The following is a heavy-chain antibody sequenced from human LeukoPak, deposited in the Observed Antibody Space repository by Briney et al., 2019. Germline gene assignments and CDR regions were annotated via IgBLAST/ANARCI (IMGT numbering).Heavy chain of an antibody. CDR2: ISSSSSYI. J-gene: IGHJ4*02. Sequence: NPGGSLRLSCAASGFTFSSYSMNWVRQAPGKGLEWVSSISSSSSYIYYADSVKGRFTISRDNAKDSLYLQMNSLRAEDTAVYYCARDGYDSSGYGHDYWGQGTLVTVSS. V-gene: IGHV3-21*01. CDR3: ARDGYDSSGYGHDY. D-gene: IGHD3-22*01. CDR1: GFTFSSYS.